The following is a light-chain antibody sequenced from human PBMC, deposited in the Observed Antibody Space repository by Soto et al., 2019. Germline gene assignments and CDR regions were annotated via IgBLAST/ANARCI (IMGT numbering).Light chain of an antibody. V-gene: IGKV1-5*03. Sequence: DIQMTQSPSTLSASVGDRVTITCRASQRISSWLAWYQQKPGKAPKLLIYRASSLASGVPSRFSGSGSETEFTLTISSLQPDDFATYYCQQYSTLWTFGQGTKVEIK. CDR1: QRISSW. J-gene: IGKJ1*01. CDR2: RAS. CDR3: QQYSTLWT.